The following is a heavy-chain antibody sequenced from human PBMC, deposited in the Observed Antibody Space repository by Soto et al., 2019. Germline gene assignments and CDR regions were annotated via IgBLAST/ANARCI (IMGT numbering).Heavy chain of an antibody. Sequence: GGSLRLSCAASGFTFSSYGMHWVRQAPGKGLEWVAVIWYDGSNKYYADSVKGRFTISRDNSKNTLYLQMNSLRAEDTAVYYCARQRSSQYYFEYWGQGTLVNRLL. J-gene: IGHJ4*02. CDR2: IWYDGSNK. CDR3: ARQRSSQYYFEY. CDR1: GFTFSSYG. D-gene: IGHD4-4*01. V-gene: IGHV3-33*01.